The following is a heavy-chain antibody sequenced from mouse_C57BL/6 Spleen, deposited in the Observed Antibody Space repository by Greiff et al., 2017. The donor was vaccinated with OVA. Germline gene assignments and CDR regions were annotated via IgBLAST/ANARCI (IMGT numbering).Heavy chain of an antibody. CDR3: ARACGNYAFAD. CDR1: GFTFSDYG. Sequence: EVMLVESGGGLVKPGGSLKLSCAASGFTFSDYGMHWVRQAPEKGLEWVAYISSGSSTIYYADTVKGRFTISRDNAKHTLFLQMTSLRSEDAAMYYCARACGNYAFADWGQGTLVTVSA. D-gene: IGHD2-1*01. V-gene: IGHV5-17*01. J-gene: IGHJ3*01. CDR2: ISSGSSTI.